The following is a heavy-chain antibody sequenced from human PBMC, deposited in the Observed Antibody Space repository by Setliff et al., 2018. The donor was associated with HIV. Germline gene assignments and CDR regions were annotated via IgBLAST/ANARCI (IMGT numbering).Heavy chain of an antibody. D-gene: IGHD3-10*01. CDR1: GFSFSDYG. CDR2: IWYDGNKK. Sequence: HPGGSLRLSCAASGFSFSDYGMHWVRQAPGKGLEWVAFIWYDGNKKYYADSVKGRFTISRDNSKNTLYLQMNSLRAEDTATYYCAKEFEDLSGAYWGQGTLVTVSS. J-gene: IGHJ4*02. V-gene: IGHV3-30*02. CDR3: AKEFEDLSGAY.